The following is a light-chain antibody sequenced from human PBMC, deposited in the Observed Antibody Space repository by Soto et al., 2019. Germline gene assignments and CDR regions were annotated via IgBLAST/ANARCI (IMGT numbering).Light chain of an antibody. CDR2: EVS. Sequence: QSVLTQPPSASGSPGQSVTISCTGTTSDIGGFNYVSWYQQHPGKAPKLLIYEVSKRPSGVPDRFSGSKSGNAASLTVSGLLAEDEADYYCAAYAGSYGPVVFGGGTQLTVL. CDR1: TSDIGGFNY. J-gene: IGLJ3*02. CDR3: AAYAGSYGPVV. V-gene: IGLV2-8*01.